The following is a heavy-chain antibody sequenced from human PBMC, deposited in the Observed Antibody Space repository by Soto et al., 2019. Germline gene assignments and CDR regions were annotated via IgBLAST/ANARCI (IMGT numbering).Heavy chain of an antibody. CDR3: ARAIVVVPPAGDPYYPTDV. V-gene: IGHV4-59*01. Sequence: WTWLRQPPGKGLEWIGFITYSGVTDYNPPLQSRVTISVDMSKNQFSLNLSSVTAADTAVYYCARAIVVVPPAGDPYYPTDVWGKGARVTGS. D-gene: IGHD2-2*01. J-gene: IGHJ6*03. CDR2: ITYSGVT.